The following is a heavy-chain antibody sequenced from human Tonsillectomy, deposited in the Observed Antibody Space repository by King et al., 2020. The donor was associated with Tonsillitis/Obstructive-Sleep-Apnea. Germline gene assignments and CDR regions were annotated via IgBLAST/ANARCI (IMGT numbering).Heavy chain of an antibody. J-gene: IGHJ6*02. CDR3: ARHDHCRTATCYEGAYYYGMDV. V-gene: IGHV5-51*01. CDR1: GYSFTNYW. D-gene: IGHD2-2*01. CDR2: IYPGDSDT. Sequence: DVQLVESGAEVKKPGESLKISCKGSGYSFTNYWIGWVRQMPGKGLEWMGIIYPGDSDTRYSPSFQGQVTISADKSISTAYLQWSSLKASDTAMYYCARHDHCRTATCYEGAYYYGMDVWGQGTTVTVSS.